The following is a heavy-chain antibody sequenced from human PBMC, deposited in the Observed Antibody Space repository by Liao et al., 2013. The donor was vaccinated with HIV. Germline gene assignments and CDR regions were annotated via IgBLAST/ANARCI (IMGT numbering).Heavy chain of an antibody. CDR1: GGSISSYY. CDR3: ARDPGKGRTFDY. Sequence: QVQLQESGPGLVKPSETLSLTCTVSGGSISSYYWSWIRQPPGKGLEWIGYIYYSGTTNYNPSLKSRVTISVDTSKNQFSLKLSSVTAADTAVYYCARDPGKGRTFDYWGQEPWSPSPQ. J-gene: IGHJ4*01. CDR2: IYYSGTT. V-gene: IGHV4-59*01. D-gene: IGHD4-23*01.